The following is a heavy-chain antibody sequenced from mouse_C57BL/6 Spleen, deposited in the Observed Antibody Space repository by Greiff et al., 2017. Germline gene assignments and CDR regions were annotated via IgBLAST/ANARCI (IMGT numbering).Heavy chain of an antibody. CDR2: IYPGDGDT. J-gene: IGHJ3*01. CDR1: GYAFSSSW. Sequence: VQLQQSGPELVKPGASVKISCKASGYAFSSSWMNWVKQRPGKGLEWIGRIYPGDGDTNYNGKFKGKATLTADKSSSTAYMQLRSLTSEDSAVYFCAQNYYGSSYWFAYWGQGTLVTVSA. V-gene: IGHV1-82*01. CDR3: AQNYYGSSYWFAY. D-gene: IGHD1-1*01.